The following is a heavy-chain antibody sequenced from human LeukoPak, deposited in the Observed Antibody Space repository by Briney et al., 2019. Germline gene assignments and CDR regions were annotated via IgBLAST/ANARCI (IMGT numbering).Heavy chain of an antibody. CDR1: GGSISSSRYY. D-gene: IGHD3-16*02. CDR3: ARGQKGIRLGELSLEN. Sequence: PSETLSLTCTVSGGSISSSRYYGGWIRQPPGKGLEWIGSLYYSGSTNYNPSLKSRVTISVDTSKNQFSLKLSSVTAADTAVYYCARGQKGIRLGELSLENWGQGTLVTVSS. V-gene: IGHV4-39*07. CDR2: LYYSGST. J-gene: IGHJ4*02.